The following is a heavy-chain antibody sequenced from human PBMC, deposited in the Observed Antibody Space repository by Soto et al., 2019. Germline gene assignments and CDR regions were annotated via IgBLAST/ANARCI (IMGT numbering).Heavy chain of an antibody. CDR3: AREHREVGATSDYFDY. Sequence: EVQLVESGGGLVQPGGSLRLSCAASGFTFSSYSMNWVRQAPGKGLEWVSYISSSSSTIYYADSVKGRFTISRDNAKNSLYLHMNSLRDEDTAVYYCAREHREVGATSDYFDYWGQGTLVTVSS. J-gene: IGHJ4*02. CDR2: ISSSSSTI. CDR1: GFTFSSYS. D-gene: IGHD1-26*01. V-gene: IGHV3-48*02.